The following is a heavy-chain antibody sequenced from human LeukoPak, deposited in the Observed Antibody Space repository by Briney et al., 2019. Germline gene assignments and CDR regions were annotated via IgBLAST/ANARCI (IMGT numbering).Heavy chain of an antibody. CDR3: ARSACSKHYYMDV. V-gene: IGHV5-51*01. D-gene: IGHD2-21*01. CDR1: GYSFTSYW. CDR2: IYPGDSDT. Sequence: GESLKISCKGSGYSFTSYWIGWVRQMPGKGLEWMGIIYPGDSDTRYSPSFQGQVTISADKSISTAYLQWSSLKASDTAMYFCARSACSKHYYMDVWGKGTTVTVSS. J-gene: IGHJ6*03.